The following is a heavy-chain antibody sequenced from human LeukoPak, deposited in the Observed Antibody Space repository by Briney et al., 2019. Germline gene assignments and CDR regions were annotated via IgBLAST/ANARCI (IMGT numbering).Heavy chain of an antibody. V-gene: IGHV1-8*01. CDR2: MNPNGDET. J-gene: IGHJ3*02. CDR3: ARGLELLWFGELFRTDAFDI. D-gene: IGHD3-10*01. Sequence: GASVKVSCKASGYTFTSYDIRWVRQATGQGLEWIGWMNPNGDETGYAQKFQGRVTVTKSTSTSTAYLEVSSLISEDTAVYYCARGLELLWFGELFRTDAFDIWGQGTMVTVSS. CDR1: GYTFTSYD.